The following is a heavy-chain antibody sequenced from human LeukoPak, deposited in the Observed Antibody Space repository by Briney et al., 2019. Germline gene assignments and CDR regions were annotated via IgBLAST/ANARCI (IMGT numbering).Heavy chain of an antibody. CDR1: GYTFTDHD. CDR2: INPNSANT. V-gene: IGHV1-8*03. J-gene: IGHJ3*02. Sequence: ASVKVSCKTSGYTFTDHDIHWVRQAPGQGLEWMGWINPNSANTNYAQKLQGRVTLTRDTSLSIAYMELSSLTSEDAAVYFCARGDFGETNTAFDIWGQGTLVAVSS. D-gene: IGHD4-17*01. CDR3: ARGDFGETNTAFDI.